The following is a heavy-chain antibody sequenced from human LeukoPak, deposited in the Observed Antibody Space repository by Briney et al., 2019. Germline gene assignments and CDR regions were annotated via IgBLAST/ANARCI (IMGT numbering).Heavy chain of an antibody. CDR1: GGSFSGYY. CDR2: INHSGST. Sequence: SETLSLTCAVYGGSFSGYYWSWIRQPPGKGLEWIGEINHSGSTNYNPSIKSRVTISVDTSKNQFSLKLSSVTAADTAVYYCARGLGYDPFYFDYWGQGTLVTVSS. V-gene: IGHV4-34*01. J-gene: IGHJ4*02. D-gene: IGHD3-3*01. CDR3: ARGLGYDPFYFDY.